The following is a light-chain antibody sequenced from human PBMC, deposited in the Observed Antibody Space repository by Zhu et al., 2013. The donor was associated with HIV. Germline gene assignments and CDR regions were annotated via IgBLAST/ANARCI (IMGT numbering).Light chain of an antibody. CDR1: SSDVGSYNL. Sequence: QSALTQPASVSGSPGQSITISCTGASSDVGSYNLVSWYQQHPGKAPKLMIYEVTKRPSGVSHRFSGSKSGNTASLTISGLQAEDEADYYCCSYESSNTFIFGGGTKLTVL. CDR3: CSYESSNTFI. CDR2: EVT. J-gene: IGLJ2*01. V-gene: IGLV2-23*02.